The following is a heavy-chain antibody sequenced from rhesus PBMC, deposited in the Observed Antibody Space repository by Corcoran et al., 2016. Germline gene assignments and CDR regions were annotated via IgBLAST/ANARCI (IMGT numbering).Heavy chain of an antibody. CDR1: GASITIDF. CDR3: ARARTWNNWED. CDR2: IYGSGGNT. D-gene: IGHD1-20*01. V-gene: IGHV4S2*01. Sequence: QVQLQESGPGLVKPSETLPLTCAVSGASITIDFWSWIRQAPGQGLEWIGRIYGSGGNTAYNPSLNSRVTISIDTSKNQFSLKLNSVTAADTAVYYCARARTWNNWEDWGQGVLVTVSS. J-gene: IGHJ4*01.